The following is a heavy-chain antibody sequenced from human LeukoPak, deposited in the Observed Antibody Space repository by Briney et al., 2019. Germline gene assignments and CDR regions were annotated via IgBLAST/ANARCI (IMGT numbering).Heavy chain of an antibody. Sequence: GGSLRLSCAASGFTFSSYSMNWVRQAPGKGLEWVSYISSSSSTIYYADSVKGRFTISRDNAKNSLYLQMNSLRAEDTAVYYCASPSGYSSSWYSLDYWGQGTLVTVSS. D-gene: IGHD6-13*01. CDR3: ASPSGYSSSWYSLDY. J-gene: IGHJ4*02. CDR1: GFTFSSYS. CDR2: ISSSSSTI. V-gene: IGHV3-48*04.